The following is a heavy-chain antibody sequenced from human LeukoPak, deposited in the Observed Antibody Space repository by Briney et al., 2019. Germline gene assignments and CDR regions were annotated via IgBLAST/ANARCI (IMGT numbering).Heavy chain of an antibody. J-gene: IGHJ4*02. CDR3: ARGPSPIVGADFDY. CDR2: INPNSGGT. Sequence: ASVKVACKASGYTFTGYYMHWVRQAPGQGLEWMGWINPNSGGTNYAQKFQGRATMTRDTSISTAYMELSRLRSDDTAVYYCARGPSPIVGADFDYWGQGTLVTVSS. D-gene: IGHD1-26*01. CDR1: GYTFTGYY. V-gene: IGHV1-2*02.